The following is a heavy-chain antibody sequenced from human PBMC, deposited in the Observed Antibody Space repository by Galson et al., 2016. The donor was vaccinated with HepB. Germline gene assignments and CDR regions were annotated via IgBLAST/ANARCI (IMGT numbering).Heavy chain of an antibody. V-gene: IGHV3-30*18. D-gene: IGHD5-18*01. CDR2: ISYDGSSE. Sequence: SLRLSCATSGFTFSSYVMHWVRQAPGKGLEWVAFISYDGSSEYYADSLKGRFTISRDNSRNTPYLQMNSLRAEDTAVYYCAKDRAAWYSYGRVFDNWGQGTLVTVSS. J-gene: IGHJ4*02. CDR3: AKDRAAWYSYGRVFDN. CDR1: GFTFSSYV.